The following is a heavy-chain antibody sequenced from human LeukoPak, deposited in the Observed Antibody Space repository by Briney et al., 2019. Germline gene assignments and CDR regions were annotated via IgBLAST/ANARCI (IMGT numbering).Heavy chain of an antibody. CDR1: GGSISSSSYY. CDR2: IYYSGST. Sequence: SETLSLTCTVSGGSISSSSYYWGWIRQPPGKGLEWIGSIYYSGSTYYNPSLKSRVTISVDTSKNQFSLKLSSVTAADTAVYYCAPGIVVVPAASATFDYWGQGTLVTVST. J-gene: IGHJ4*02. CDR3: APGIVVVPAASATFDY. V-gene: IGHV4-39*07. D-gene: IGHD2-2*01.